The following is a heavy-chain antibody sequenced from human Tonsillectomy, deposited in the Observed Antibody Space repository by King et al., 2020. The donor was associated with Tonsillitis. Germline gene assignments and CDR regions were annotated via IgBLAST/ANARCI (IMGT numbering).Heavy chain of an antibody. Sequence: QLVQSGAEVKKPGASVKVSCRASGYPFTNYYIHWVRQDPGQGLEWMGIINPSGGGTSYAQKFQGRVTMTRDTTTSTVYMELRSLRAEDTAVYYCARGGYVSSGYSGLWWGQGTLVTVSS. V-gene: IGHV1-46*01. D-gene: IGHD3-22*01. CDR1: GYPFTNYY. CDR2: INPSGGGT. J-gene: IGHJ4*02. CDR3: ARGGYVSSGYSGLW.